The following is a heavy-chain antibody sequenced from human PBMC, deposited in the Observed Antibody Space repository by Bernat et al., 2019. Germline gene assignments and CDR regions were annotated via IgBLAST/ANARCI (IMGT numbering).Heavy chain of an antibody. D-gene: IGHD6-13*01. J-gene: IGHJ4*02. Sequence: QVQLVESGGGVVQPGRSLRLSCAASGFTFSSYGMHWVRQAPGKGLEWVAVIWYDGSNKYYADSVKGRFTISRDNSKNTLYLQMNSLRAEDTAVYYCARDIGPDSSSWYGLSPADYWGQGTLVTVSS. CDR2: IWYDGSNK. CDR1: GFTFSSYG. V-gene: IGHV3-33*01. CDR3: ARDIGPDSSSWYGLSPADY.